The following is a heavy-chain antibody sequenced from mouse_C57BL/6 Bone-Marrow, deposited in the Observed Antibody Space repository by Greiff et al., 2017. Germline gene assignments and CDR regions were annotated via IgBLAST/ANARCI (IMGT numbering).Heavy chain of an antibody. D-gene: IGHD1-1*01. J-gene: IGHJ1*03. CDR1: GYTFTDHT. V-gene: IGHV1-78*01. CDR3: ARGYGSSYGYFDV. CDR2: IYPRDGST. Sequence: VQLQQSDAELVKPGASVKISCKVSGYTFTDHTIHWMKQRPEQGLERIGYIYPRDGSTKYNEKFKGKATLTADKSSSTAYMQLNSLTSEDSAVYFCARGYGSSYGYFDVWGTGTTVTVSS.